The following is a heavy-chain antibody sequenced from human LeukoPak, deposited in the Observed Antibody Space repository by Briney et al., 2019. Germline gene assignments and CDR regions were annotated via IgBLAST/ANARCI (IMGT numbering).Heavy chain of an antibody. V-gene: IGHV1-8*01. CDR2: MNPNSGNT. CDR3: ASSSSFFYYYYYGMDV. D-gene: IGHD6-6*01. CDR1: GYTFTSYD. J-gene: IGHJ6*02. Sequence: ASVKVSCKASGYTFTSYDINWVRQATGQGLEWMGWMNPNSGNTGYAQKFQGRVTMTRNTSISTAYMELSSLRSEDTAVYYCASSSSFFYYYYYGMDVWGQGTTVIVSS.